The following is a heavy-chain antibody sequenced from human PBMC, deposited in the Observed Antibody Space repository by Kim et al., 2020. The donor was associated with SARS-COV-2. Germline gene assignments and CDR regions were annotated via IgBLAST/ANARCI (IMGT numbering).Heavy chain of an antibody. CDR2: ISAYNGNT. Sequence: ASVKVSCKASGYTFTSYGISWVRQAPGQGLEWMGWISAYNGNTNYAQKLQGRVTMTTDTSTSTAYMELRSLRSDDTAVYYCARDSNLDITMIVVVATNSDAFDIWGQGTMVTVSS. CDR3: ARDSNLDITMIVVVATNSDAFDI. CDR1: GYTFTSYG. V-gene: IGHV1-18*01. J-gene: IGHJ3*02. D-gene: IGHD3-22*01.